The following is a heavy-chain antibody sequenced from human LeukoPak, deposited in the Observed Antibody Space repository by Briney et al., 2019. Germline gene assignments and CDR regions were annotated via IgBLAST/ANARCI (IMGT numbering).Heavy chain of an antibody. J-gene: IGHJ3*02. V-gene: IGHV4-4*02. Sequence: PSGTLSLTCAVSGVSISSSNWWSWVRQPPGKGLEWIGEIYHSGSTNSNPSLKSRVTISVDKSKNQFSLKLSSVTAADTAVYYCARQTYYDILTGYSHAFDIWGQGTMVTVSS. CDR1: GVSISSSNW. CDR3: ARQTYYDILTGYSHAFDI. D-gene: IGHD3-9*01. CDR2: IYHSGST.